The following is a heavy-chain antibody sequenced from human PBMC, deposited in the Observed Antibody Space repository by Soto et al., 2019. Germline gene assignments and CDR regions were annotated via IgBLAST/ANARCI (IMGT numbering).Heavy chain of an antibody. Sequence: QVQLQQWGAGLLKPSETLSLTCAVYGGSFSGYYWSWIRQPPGKGLEWIGEINHSGSTNYNPSLKSRVTISVDTSKNQFSLKLSSVTAADTAVYYCARAIVVVTEDYYYGMDVWGQGTTVTVSS. V-gene: IGHV4-34*01. D-gene: IGHD3-22*01. CDR1: GGSFSGYY. J-gene: IGHJ6*02. CDR2: INHSGST. CDR3: ARAIVVVTEDYYYGMDV.